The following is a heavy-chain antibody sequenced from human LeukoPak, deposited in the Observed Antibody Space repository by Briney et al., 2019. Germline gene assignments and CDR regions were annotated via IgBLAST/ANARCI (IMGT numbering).Heavy chain of an antibody. CDR1: GGSISSTSYY. V-gene: IGHV4-39*07. CDR2: ISYSGTT. D-gene: IGHD3-3*01. CDR3: ARDPDFWSGYYNFDY. J-gene: IGHJ4*02. Sequence: SETLSLTCTVSGGSISSTSYYWGWIRQPPGKGLEWIGSISYSGTTYYNPSLKSRVTISVDTSKNQFSLKLNSVTAADTAVYYCARDPDFWSGYYNFDYWGQGTLVTVSS.